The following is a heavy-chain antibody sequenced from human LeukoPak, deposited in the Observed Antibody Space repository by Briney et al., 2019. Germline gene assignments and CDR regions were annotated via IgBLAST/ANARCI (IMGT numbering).Heavy chain of an antibody. CDR3: ARVLDCNYCLDY. Sequence: PGGSLTLSCAASGFTFDDYGMSWVRQAPGKGLEWVSGINCNGGSKGYADSEKGRFTISRDNDKNSLYLQMNSLRAEDTALYYCARVLDCNYCLDYWGQGTLVTVSS. D-gene: IGHD1-7*01. CDR1: GFTFDDYG. J-gene: IGHJ4*02. CDR2: INCNGGSK. V-gene: IGHV3-20*04.